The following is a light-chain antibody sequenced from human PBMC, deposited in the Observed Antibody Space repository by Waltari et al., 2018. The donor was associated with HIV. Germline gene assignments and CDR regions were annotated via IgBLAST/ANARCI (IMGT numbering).Light chain of an antibody. CDR1: SLGSKN. V-gene: IGLV3-21*02. Sequence: SFVLTQPPAASAAPGPTAAVSCGGKSLGSKNVHYYQQQPRQAPVLVVHDDSDRPSGIPDRFFGTNSGNTATLTIRGVGVDDEADYYCQVWDGSIHPVFGSGTTVTVL. J-gene: IGLJ1*01. CDR3: QVWDGSIHPV. CDR2: DDS.